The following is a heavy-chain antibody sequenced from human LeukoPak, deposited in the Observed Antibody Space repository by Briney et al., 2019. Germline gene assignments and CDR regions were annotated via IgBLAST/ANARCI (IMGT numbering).Heavy chain of an antibody. CDR3: ARDENYYDDSAFDI. CDR1: GVSISSSNW. V-gene: IGHV4-4*02. CDR2: IYHSGST. J-gene: IGHJ3*02. D-gene: IGHD3-22*01. Sequence: PSGTLSLTCAVSGVSISSSNWWSWVRQPPGKGLEWIGEIYHSGSTNYNPSLKSRVTISVDKSRNQFSLKLSSVTAADTAVYYCARDENYYDDSAFDIWGQGTMVTVSS.